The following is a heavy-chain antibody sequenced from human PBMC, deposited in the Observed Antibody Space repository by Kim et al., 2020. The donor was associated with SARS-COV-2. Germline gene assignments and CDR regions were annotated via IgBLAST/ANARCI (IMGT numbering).Heavy chain of an antibody. CDR2: INHSGST. J-gene: IGHJ6*02. D-gene: IGHD3-22*01. CDR3: ARGTGYYYDRSGYYYSPYYCYYGMDV. Sequence: SETLSLTCAVYGGSFSGYYWSWIRQPPGKGLEWIGEINHSGSTNYNPSLKSRVTISVDTSKNQFSLKLSSVTAAYTAVYYCARGTGYYYDRSGYYYSPYYCYYGMDVWGQGTTVTVSS. V-gene: IGHV4-34*01. CDR1: GGSFSGYY.